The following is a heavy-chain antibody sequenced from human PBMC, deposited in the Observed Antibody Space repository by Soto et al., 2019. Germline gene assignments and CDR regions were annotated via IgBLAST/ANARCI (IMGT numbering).Heavy chain of an antibody. J-gene: IGHJ4*02. D-gene: IGHD1-26*01. Sequence: ASLQVSCKASVYTFTVYYIHWVRQAPGQGLEWMGWINPKSGGTMYPQKFQGRVTMTWDTSISTAYMALTRLRSDDTAVYYCARDLAKGGGSAGFDYWGQGTLVTVS. CDR2: INPKSGGT. CDR1: VYTFTVYY. V-gene: IGHV1-2*02. CDR3: ARDLAKGGGSAGFDY.